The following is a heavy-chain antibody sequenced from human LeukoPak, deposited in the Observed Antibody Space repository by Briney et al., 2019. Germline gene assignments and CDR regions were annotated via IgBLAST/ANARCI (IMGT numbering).Heavy chain of an antibody. D-gene: IGHD4-17*01. CDR2: IYYTGST. CDR1: GGSINNYY. Sequence: SETLSLTCTVSGGSINNYYWSWVRQPPGAGLEWPAYIYYTGSTNYNPSLKTRLTISVDTSKNQFSPRLNSVTAADTAVYYCARSVTPDYFDYWGQGTLVTVSS. V-gene: IGHV4-59*08. CDR3: ARSVTPDYFDY. J-gene: IGHJ4*02.